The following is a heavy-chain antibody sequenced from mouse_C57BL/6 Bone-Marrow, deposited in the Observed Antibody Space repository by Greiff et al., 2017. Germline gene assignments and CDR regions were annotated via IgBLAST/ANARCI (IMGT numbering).Heavy chain of an antibody. D-gene: IGHD3-3*01. V-gene: IGHV14-4*01. J-gene: IGHJ2*01. Sequence: VQLQQSGAELVRPGASVKLSCTASGFNIKDDYMHWVKQRPEQGLEWIGWIDPENGDTEYASKFQGKATITADTSSNTAYLQLSSLTSEDTAVYYCTRTRGIDYGGQGTTRTVSS. CDR1: GFNIKDDY. CDR2: IDPENGDT. CDR3: TRTRGIDY.